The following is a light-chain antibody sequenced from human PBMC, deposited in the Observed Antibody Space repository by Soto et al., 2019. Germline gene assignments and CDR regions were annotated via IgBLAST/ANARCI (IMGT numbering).Light chain of an antibody. CDR2: GVT. Sequence: SSRTQPASVSESPGQSITISCAGTSSDIGGYNYVSWYQQHPDKAPKLMIYGVTNRPSGVSDRFSGSKSGNTASLTISGLQAEDEADYYCTSYTSSSTYVFGTGTKVTVL. J-gene: IGLJ1*01. CDR1: SSDIGGYNY. V-gene: IGLV2-14*01. CDR3: TSYTSSSTYV.